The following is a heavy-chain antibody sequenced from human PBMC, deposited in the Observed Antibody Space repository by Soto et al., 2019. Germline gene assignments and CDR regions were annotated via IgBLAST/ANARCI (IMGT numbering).Heavy chain of an antibody. V-gene: IGHV5-51*01. J-gene: IGHJ4*02. CDR2: IYPADSDA. D-gene: IGHD2-15*01. CDR1: GYSFTIHW. CDR3: ARQDIVTAPVRGVYFDS. Sequence: SRRNSCTADGYSFTIHWGVLVREVHGRGLEWVAVIYPADSDARYSPSFRGRGTISVDISINTVYLQWRSLKASDTAIYFCARQDIVTAPVRGVYFDSWGQGTPVTGS.